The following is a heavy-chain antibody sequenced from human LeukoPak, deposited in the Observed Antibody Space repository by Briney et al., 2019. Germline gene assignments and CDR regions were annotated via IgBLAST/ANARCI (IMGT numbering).Heavy chain of an antibody. Sequence: PGGSLRLSCAASGFTFRSYSMNGVRQAPGKGRGWVSSISSSSSYIYYADSVKGRFTISRDNATSSLYLQMNSLRAEDTGVYYCARGETAYYYDSSGYSDFDYWGQGTLVTVSS. CDR1: GFTFRSYS. V-gene: IGHV3-21*01. CDR2: ISSSSSYI. J-gene: IGHJ4*02. CDR3: ARGETAYYYDSSGYSDFDY. D-gene: IGHD3-22*01.